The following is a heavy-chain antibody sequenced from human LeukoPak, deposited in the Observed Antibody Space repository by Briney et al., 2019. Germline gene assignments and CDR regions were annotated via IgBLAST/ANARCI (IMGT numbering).Heavy chain of an antibody. D-gene: IGHD6-13*01. V-gene: IGHV4-31*03. Sequence: PSETLSLTCTVSGGSISSGGYYWSWIRQHPGKGLEWIGYIYYSGSTYYNPPLKSRVTISVDTSKNQFSLKLSSVTAADTAVYYCARHSMAAAQKAFDYWGQGTLVTVSS. CDR1: GGSISSGGYY. J-gene: IGHJ4*02. CDR2: IYYSGST. CDR3: ARHSMAAAQKAFDY.